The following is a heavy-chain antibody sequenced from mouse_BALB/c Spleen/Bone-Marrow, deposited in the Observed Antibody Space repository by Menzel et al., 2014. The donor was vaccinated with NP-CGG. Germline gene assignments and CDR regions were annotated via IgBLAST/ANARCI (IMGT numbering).Heavy chain of an antibody. Sequence: EVQLVESGAELVKPGASVKLSCTASGFNIKDTYMHWVKQRPEQGLEWIGRIDPANGNTKYDTKFQGKATITADTSSNTAYLQLSSLTSEDTAVYYCAYGSSYDYFDYWGQGTTLTVSS. D-gene: IGHD1-1*01. V-gene: IGHV14-3*02. J-gene: IGHJ2*01. CDR3: AYGSSYDYFDY. CDR2: IDPANGNT. CDR1: GFNIKDTY.